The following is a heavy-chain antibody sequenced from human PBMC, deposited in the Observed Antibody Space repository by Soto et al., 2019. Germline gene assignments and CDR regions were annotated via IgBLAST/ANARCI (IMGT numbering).Heavy chain of an antibody. CDR1: GGTFSSYA. CDR3: ARVRAQTGAPFYYYYGMDV. Sequence: AASVKVSCKASGGTFSSYAISWVRQAPGQGLEWMGGIIPILGTANYAQKFQGRVTITADESTSTAYMELSSLRSEDTAVYYCARVRAQTGAPFYYYYGMDVWGQGTTVTVSS. V-gene: IGHV1-69*13. J-gene: IGHJ6*02. D-gene: IGHD7-27*01. CDR2: IIPILGTA.